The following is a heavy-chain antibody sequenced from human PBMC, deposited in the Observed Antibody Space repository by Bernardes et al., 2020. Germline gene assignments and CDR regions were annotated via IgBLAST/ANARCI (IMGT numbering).Heavy chain of an antibody. D-gene: IGHD2-2*01. J-gene: IGHJ6*02. CDR2: ISWNSGSI. CDR3: AKDTTSAPSYCDMDV. CDR1: GFTFDDYG. V-gene: IGHV3-9*01. Sequence: SLRLSCAASGFTFDDYGMHWVRQVPGKGLEWVSGISWNSGSIGYADSVKGRFTISRDNAKNSLYLQMNSLRAEDTALYYCAKDTTSAPSYCDMDVWGQGTTVTVSS.